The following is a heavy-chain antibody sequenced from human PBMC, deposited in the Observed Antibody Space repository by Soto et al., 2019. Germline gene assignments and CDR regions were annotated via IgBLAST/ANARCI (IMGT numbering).Heavy chain of an antibody. CDR3: ARGARRRYCSSTSCYTSKYYYYYGMDV. D-gene: IGHD2-2*02. V-gene: IGHV4-31*03. J-gene: IGHJ6*02. CDR2: IYYTGKT. Sequence: SETLSLTCTVSGDSLNIGGYYWTWIRQHPGKGLEWMGYIYYTGKTYYNPSLKSRVTISVDTSKNQFSLKLSSVTAADTAVYYCARGARRRYCSSTSCYTSKYYYYYGMDVWGQGTTVNVSS. CDR1: GDSLNIGGYY.